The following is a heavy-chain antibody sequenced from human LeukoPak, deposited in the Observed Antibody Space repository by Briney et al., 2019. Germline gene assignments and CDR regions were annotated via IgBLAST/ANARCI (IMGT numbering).Heavy chain of an antibody. D-gene: IGHD3-10*01. V-gene: IGHV1-8*01. CDR1: GYTFTSYD. Sequence: ASVKVSCKASGYTFTSYDINWVRQATGQGLEWMGWMNPNSGNTGYAQKFQSRVTMTRNTSISTAYMELSSLRSEDTAVYYCARETQDTIVRGGYYYYYHYMDVWGKGTTVTTSS. CDR3: ARETQDTIVRGGYYYYYHYMDV. CDR2: MNPNSGNT. J-gene: IGHJ6*03.